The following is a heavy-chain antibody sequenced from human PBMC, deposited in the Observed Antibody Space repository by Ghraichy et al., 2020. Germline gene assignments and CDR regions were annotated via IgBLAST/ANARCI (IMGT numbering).Heavy chain of an antibody. J-gene: IGHJ4*02. CDR1: GFTFSSYG. Sequence: GESLNISCAASGFTFSSYGMHWVHQAPGKGLEWLAVISYDGSNKYYADSVKGRFTISRDNSKNTLYLQMNSLRAEDTAVYYCAKEGVADALGSDLDYWGQGTLVTVSS. CDR2: ISYDGSNK. D-gene: IGHD6-19*01. CDR3: AKEGVADALGSDLDY. V-gene: IGHV3-30*18.